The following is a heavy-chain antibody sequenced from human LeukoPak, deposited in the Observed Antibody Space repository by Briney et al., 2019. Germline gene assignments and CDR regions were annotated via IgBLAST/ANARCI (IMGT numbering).Heavy chain of an antibody. J-gene: IGHJ6*03. D-gene: IGHD5-18*01. CDR1: GYSFTSYG. Sequence: ASVNVSFKASGYSFTSYGISWVRQAPGQGLGGMGRISVYNSNTNHSKRVQGRVNMTTDTSTSPAYMELRSLRSDDTAAYYCGRSVYRYSYDFDYYMDVWGKGTTITVSS. CDR3: GRSVYRYSYDFDYYMDV. V-gene: IGHV1-18*01. CDR2: ISVYNSNT.